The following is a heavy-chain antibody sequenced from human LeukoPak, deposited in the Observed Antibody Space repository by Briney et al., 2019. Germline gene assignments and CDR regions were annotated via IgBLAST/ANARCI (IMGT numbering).Heavy chain of an antibody. CDR2: ISSNGGST. CDR3: ARGVLGGDYYFDY. Sequence: PGGSLRLSCAASGFTFSSYAMSWVRQAPGKGLEYVSAISSNGGSTYYANSVKGRFTISRDNSKNTLYLQMGSLRAEDMAVYYCARGVLGGDYYFDYWGQGTLVTVSS. V-gene: IGHV3-64*01. D-gene: IGHD2-21*01. CDR1: GFTFSSYA. J-gene: IGHJ4*02.